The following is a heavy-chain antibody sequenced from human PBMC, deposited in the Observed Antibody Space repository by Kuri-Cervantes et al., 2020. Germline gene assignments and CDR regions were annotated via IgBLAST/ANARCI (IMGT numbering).Heavy chain of an antibody. CDR2: IYFSSGKT. D-gene: IGHD3-10*01. V-gene: IGHV4-4*02. CDR3: ARVPQVRGVIMGKYYYYMDV. Sequence: SETLSLTCDVSGGSISSTNWWSWVRQPPGKGLEWIGEIYFSSGKTNYNPSLKSRVTVSVDKSKNQFFLKLTSVTAADTAVYYCARVPQVRGVIMGKYYYYMDVWGKGTTVTVSS. CDR1: GGSISSTNW. J-gene: IGHJ6*03.